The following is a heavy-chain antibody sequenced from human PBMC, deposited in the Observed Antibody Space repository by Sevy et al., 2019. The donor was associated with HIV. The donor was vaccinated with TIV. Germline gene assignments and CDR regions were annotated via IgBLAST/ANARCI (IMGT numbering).Heavy chain of an antibody. J-gene: IGHJ1*01. D-gene: IGHD6-13*01. CDR3: ARRLAAAGGGNEYFQP. CDR2: MSYNGNS. CDR1: GGSINNKAYY. V-gene: IGHV4-39*01. Sequence: SETLSLTCTVSGGSINNKAYYWAWIRQPPGKVLEWIGSMSYNGNSYYNPSLNCRVTISLDTSKNQFSLRLTFVTAADTAVYYCARRLAAAGGGNEYFQPWGQGTLVTVSS.